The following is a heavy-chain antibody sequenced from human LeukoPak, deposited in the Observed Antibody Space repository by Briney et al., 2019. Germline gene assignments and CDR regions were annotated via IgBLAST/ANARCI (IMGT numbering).Heavy chain of an antibody. Sequence: SETLSLTCTVSGGSISSSSYYWGRIRQPPGKGLEWIGSIYYSGSTYYNPSLKSRVTISVDTSKNQFSLKLSSVTAADTAVYYCARAGTYYYDSSGYYSYWGQGTLVTVSS. CDR2: IYYSGST. J-gene: IGHJ4*02. CDR1: GGSISSSSYY. V-gene: IGHV4-39*07. CDR3: ARAGTYYYDSSGYYSY. D-gene: IGHD3-22*01.